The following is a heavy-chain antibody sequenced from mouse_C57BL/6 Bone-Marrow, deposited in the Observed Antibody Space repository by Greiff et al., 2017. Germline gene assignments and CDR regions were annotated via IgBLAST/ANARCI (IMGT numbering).Heavy chain of an antibody. J-gene: IGHJ3*01. CDR3: ARSRGFAY. CDR1: GYTFTSYW. CDR2: IDPSDSYT. Sequence: VQLQQPGAELVMPGASVKLSCMASGYTFTSYWMHWVKQRPGQGLEWIGEIDPSDSYTNYNQKFKGKSTLTVYKSSSTAYMQLSSLTSEDSAVYYCARSRGFAYWGQGTLVTVSA. V-gene: IGHV1-69*01.